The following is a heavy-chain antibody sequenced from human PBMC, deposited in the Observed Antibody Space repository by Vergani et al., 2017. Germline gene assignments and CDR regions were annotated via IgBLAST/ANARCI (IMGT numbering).Heavy chain of an antibody. Sequence: QAQLQESGPRLVKPSQTLSLTCSFSGGSISSSSYYWGWIRQPPGKGLEWIGSIYYSGSTYYNPSLKSRVTISVDTSKNQFSLKLTSVTAADTAVYYCARHQMTTVTNYWYFDLWGRGTMVTVSS. V-gene: IGHV4-39*01. J-gene: IGHJ2*01. D-gene: IGHD4-17*01. CDR2: IYYSGST. CDR3: ARHQMTTVTNYWYFDL. CDR1: GGSISSSSYY.